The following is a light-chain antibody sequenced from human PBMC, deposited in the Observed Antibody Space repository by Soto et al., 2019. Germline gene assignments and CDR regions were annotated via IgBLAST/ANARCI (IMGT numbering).Light chain of an antibody. CDR2: AAS. V-gene: IGKV1-39*01. J-gene: IGKJ1*01. CDR1: QPISTY. Sequence: IQMTQSPSSLSASVGDRVTITCRASQPISTYLNWYQQKPGKAPKVLIYAASSLQAGVPLRFSGSESGTDFTLTISSLQPEDFATYYCQQSYXTPQTFGQGTKV. CDR3: QQSYXTPQT.